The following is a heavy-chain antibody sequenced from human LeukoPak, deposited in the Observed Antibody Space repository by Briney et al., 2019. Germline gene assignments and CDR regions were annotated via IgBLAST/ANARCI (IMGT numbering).Heavy chain of an antibody. D-gene: IGHD3-10*01. V-gene: IGHV3-48*01. J-gene: IGHJ4*02. CDR2: ISSSSNTI. Sequence: GGSLRLSCTASGFTFSSYNMNWVRQAPGKGLEWVSYISSSSNTIYYADSVKGRFTISRDNSKNTLYLQMNSLRAEDTAVYYCAREMGTRDYYGSGSYYFDYWGQGTLVTVSS. CDR3: AREMGTRDYYGSGSYYFDY. CDR1: GFTFSSYN.